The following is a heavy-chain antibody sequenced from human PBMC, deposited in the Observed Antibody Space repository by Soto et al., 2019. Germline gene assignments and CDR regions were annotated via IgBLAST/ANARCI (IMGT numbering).Heavy chain of an antibody. CDR3: ARQSDTAMVYYYYMDV. V-gene: IGHV4-39*01. J-gene: IGHJ6*03. CDR1: GGSISSSSYY. D-gene: IGHD5-18*01. CDR2: IYYSGST. Sequence: SETLSLTCTVSGGSISSSSYYWGWIRQPPGKGLEWIGSIYYSGSTYYNPSLKSRVTISVDTSKNQFSLKLSSVTAADTAVYYCARQSDTAMVYYYYMDVWGKGTTVTVSS.